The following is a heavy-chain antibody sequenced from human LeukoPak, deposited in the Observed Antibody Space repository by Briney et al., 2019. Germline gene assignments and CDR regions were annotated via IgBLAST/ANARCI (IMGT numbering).Heavy chain of an antibody. D-gene: IGHD1-26*01. V-gene: IGHV3-23*01. CDR3: AKGNWGERLDWYFDL. J-gene: IGHJ2*01. Sequence: GGSLRLSCAPSGFTFSRYDMSWVPQAPGRGLEWVSGITDSGGSTYYADSVKGRFTISRDNCKNTLYLQMNSLRAEDTAVYYCAKGNWGERLDWYFDLWGRGTLVTVSS. CDR1: GFTFSRYD. CDR2: ITDSGGST.